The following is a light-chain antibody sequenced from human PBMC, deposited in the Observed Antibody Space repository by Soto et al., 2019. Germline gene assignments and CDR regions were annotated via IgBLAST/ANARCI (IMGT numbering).Light chain of an antibody. Sequence: QSVLTQPASVSGSPGQSITISCSGTSSDVINYNLVSWYQQHPGKAPKLLLYEVVKRPSGISNRFSGSTSANTASLTISGPQAEDEGDYYCCSSAGAITPHVFGTGTKVTVL. V-gene: IGLV2-23*02. J-gene: IGLJ1*01. CDR3: CSSAGAITPHV. CDR1: SSDVINYNL. CDR2: EVV.